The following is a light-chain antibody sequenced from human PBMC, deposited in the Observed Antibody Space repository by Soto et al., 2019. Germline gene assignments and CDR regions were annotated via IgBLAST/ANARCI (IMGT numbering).Light chain of an antibody. CDR1: QSVRAY. CDR2: DAS. J-gene: IGKJ5*01. V-gene: IGKV3-11*01. CDR3: QQRSNWPFT. Sequence: EIVLTQSPDTLALSPGERATLSCRASQSVRAYLAWYQQKPGQSPRLLIYDASNRATGIPARFSGSGSGTDFTLTISSLEPEDLAVYYCQQRSNWPFTFGQGTRLEIK.